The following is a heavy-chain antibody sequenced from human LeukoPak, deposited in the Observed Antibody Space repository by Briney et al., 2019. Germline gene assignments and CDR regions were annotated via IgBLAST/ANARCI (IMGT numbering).Heavy chain of an antibody. V-gene: IGHV4-39*02. D-gene: IGHD6-19*01. Sequence: ASETLSLTCTVSGISISNINYYWGWIRQPPGKGLEWIGTMHYSGSTDYNPSLMSRVTISLDTSKNQFSLKLSSVTAAATAVYYCAREPLPWSSGRYFDYWGQGILVTVSS. CDR3: AREPLPWSSGRYFDY. J-gene: IGHJ4*02. CDR1: GISISNINYY. CDR2: MHYSGST.